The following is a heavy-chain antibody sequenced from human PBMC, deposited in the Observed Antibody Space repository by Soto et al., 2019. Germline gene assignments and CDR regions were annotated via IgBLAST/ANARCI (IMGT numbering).Heavy chain of an antibody. CDR1: GFTFSSYS. CDR3: ARGGVVVVAASWCHP. V-gene: IGHV3-21*01. J-gene: IGHJ5*02. CDR2: ISSSSSNI. D-gene: IGHD2-15*01. Sequence: EVQLVGSGRGLVKPGGSLRLSCAASGFTFSSYSMNWVRQAPGKGLEWVSSISSSSSNIYYADSVKGRFTISRDNAKNSLYLQMNSLRAEDTGVYYCARGGVVVVAASWCHPWGQGTLVNVSA.